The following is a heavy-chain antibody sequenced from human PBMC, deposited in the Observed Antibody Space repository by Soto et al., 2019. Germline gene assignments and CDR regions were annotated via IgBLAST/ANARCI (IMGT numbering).Heavy chain of an antibody. CDR3: ARAYYDILTGYRQYWFDP. CDR1: GGTFSSYA. V-gene: IGHV1-69*13. CDR2: IIPIFGTA. J-gene: IGHJ5*02. D-gene: IGHD3-9*01. Sequence: GASVKVSRKASGGTFSSYAISWVRQAPGQGLEWMGGIIPIFGTANYAQKFQGRVTITADESTSTAYMELSSLRSEDTAVYYCARAYYDILTGYRQYWFDPWGQGTLVTVSS.